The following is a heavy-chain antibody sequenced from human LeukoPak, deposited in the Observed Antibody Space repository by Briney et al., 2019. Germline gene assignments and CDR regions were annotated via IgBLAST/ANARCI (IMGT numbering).Heavy chain of an antibody. V-gene: IGHV3-23*01. CDR3: TKDPSGDYIGAFDP. J-gene: IGHJ5*02. CDR2: ITGNGGSA. Sequence: GGSLRLSFAGPGLIFSNYAMTWVRQAPGKGLEWVSSITGNGGSAVYRDSVKGRFTTSRDNSKNTLYLQMNSLRAEDTALYYCTKDPSGDYIGAFDPWGQGTLVTASS. CDR1: GLIFSNYA. D-gene: IGHD4-17*01.